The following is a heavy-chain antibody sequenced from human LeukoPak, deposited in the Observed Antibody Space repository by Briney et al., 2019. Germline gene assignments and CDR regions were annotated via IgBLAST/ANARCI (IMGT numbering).Heavy chain of an antibody. CDR2: IIPILGIA. CDR3: ARAGYSSSPFDY. J-gene: IGHJ4*02. CDR1: GGTFSSYA. D-gene: IGHD6-13*01. V-gene: IGHV1-69*04. Sequence: SVKVSCKASGGTFSSYAISWVRQAPGQGPEWMGRIIPILGIANYAQKFQGRVTITADKSTSTAYMELSSLRSEDTAVYYCARAGYSSSPFDYWGQGTLVTVSS.